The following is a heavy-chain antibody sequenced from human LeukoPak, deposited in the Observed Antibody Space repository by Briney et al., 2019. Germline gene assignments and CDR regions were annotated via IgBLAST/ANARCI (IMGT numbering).Heavy chain of an antibody. J-gene: IGHJ4*02. CDR1: GFTFSSYW. CDR2: INLDGIRT. D-gene: IGHD1-1*01. CDR3: AWGTTGTRFYFDF. V-gene: IGHV3-74*01. Sequence: PAGSLRLPCAASGFTFSSYWMHWVRQAPGKGLVWVSRINLDGIRTYYADSVKGRFTISRDNAKNILYLQMNSLTVEDTAVYYCAWGTTGTRFYFDFWGQGTLVTVSS.